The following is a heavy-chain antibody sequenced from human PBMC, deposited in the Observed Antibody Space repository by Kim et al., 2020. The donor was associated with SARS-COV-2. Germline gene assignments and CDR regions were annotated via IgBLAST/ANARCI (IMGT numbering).Heavy chain of an antibody. Sequence: SETLSLTCAVYGGSFSGYYWTWIRQPPGKGLEWIGEINHSGSTNYNPSLKSRVTISVDTSKNQFSLKLSSVTAADTAVYYCARGNPGIALSWGFAPWGQG. CDR2: INHSGST. J-gene: IGHJ5*02. CDR1: GGSFSGYY. D-gene: IGHD6-13*01. V-gene: IGHV4-34*01. CDR3: ARGNPGIALSWGFAP.